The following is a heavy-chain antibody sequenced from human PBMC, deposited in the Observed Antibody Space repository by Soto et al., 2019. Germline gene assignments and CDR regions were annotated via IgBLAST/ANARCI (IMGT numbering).Heavy chain of an antibody. CDR1: GDSISSYY. CDR3: ARDCWEDDPHAGYNWFDP. D-gene: IGHD1-26*01. Sequence: SETLSLTCAVSGDSISSYYWSWIRQPPGKGLEWIGYIYYSGSTNYNPSLKSRVTISVDTSKNQFSLKLSSVTAADTAVYYCARDCWEDDPHAGYNWFDPWGQGTLVTVSS. J-gene: IGHJ5*02. V-gene: IGHV4-59*01. CDR2: IYYSGST.